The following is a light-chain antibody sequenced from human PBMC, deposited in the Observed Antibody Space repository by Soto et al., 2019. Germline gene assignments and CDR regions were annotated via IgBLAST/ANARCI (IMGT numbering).Light chain of an antibody. Sequence: QSALTQPPSASGSPGQSVTISCTGTSSDVGGYNYVSWYQQHPGKAPKLMIYEVSKWPSGVPDRFSGSKSGNTASLTVSGLQAEDEADYYCSSYAGSNVFGTGTKVTVL. J-gene: IGLJ1*01. CDR3: SSYAGSNV. V-gene: IGLV2-8*01. CDR2: EVS. CDR1: SSDVGGYNY.